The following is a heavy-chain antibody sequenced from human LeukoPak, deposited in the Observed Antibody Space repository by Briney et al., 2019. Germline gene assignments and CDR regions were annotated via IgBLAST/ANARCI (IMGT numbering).Heavy chain of an antibody. CDR2: IYYSGST. Sequence: PSETLSLTCTVSGGSISSYYWSCIRQPPGKGLEWIGYIYYSGSTNYNPSLKSRVTISVDTSKNQFSLKLSSVTAADTAVYYCARDYRIAAADNWFDPWGQGTLVTVSS. CDR1: GGSISSYY. V-gene: IGHV4-59*01. J-gene: IGHJ5*02. D-gene: IGHD6-13*01. CDR3: ARDYRIAAADNWFDP.